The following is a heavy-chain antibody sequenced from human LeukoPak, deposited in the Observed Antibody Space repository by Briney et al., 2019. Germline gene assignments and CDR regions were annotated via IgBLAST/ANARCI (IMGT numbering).Heavy chain of an antibody. J-gene: IGHJ4*02. V-gene: IGHV4-59*08. Sequence: SETLSLTCTVSGGSISSYYWSWIRQPPGKGLEWIGYIYYSGGTNYNPSLKSRVTISVDTSKNQFSLKLSSVTAADTAVYYCARGLWFGEQWWGQGTLVTVSS. D-gene: IGHD3-10*01. CDR1: GGSISSYY. CDR2: IYYSGGT. CDR3: ARGLWFGEQW.